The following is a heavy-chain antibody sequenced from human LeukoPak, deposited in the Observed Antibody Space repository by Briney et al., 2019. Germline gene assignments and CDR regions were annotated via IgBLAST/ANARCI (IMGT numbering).Heavy chain of an antibody. Sequence: GGSLRLSCAASGFTFSSYTMNWVRQAPGKGLEWVSSISSGSSYIYYADSVKGRFTISRDNAKNSLYLQMHSLRAEDTAVYYCAKDRRAGSYDYWGQGTLVTVSS. J-gene: IGHJ4*02. CDR2: ISSGSSYI. V-gene: IGHV3-21*04. CDR1: GFTFSSYT. CDR3: AKDRRAGSYDY. D-gene: IGHD3-10*01.